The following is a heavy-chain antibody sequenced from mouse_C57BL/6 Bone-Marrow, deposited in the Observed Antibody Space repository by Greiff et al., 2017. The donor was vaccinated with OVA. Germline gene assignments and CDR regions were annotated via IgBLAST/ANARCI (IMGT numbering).Heavy chain of an antibody. CDR3: ARAYDGYYFDY. Sequence: EVQLKESGGGLVKPGGSLKLSCAASGFTFSDYGMHWVRQAPEKGLEWVAYISSGRSTIYYADTVKGRFTISRDNAKNTLFLQMTSLRSEDTAMYYCARAYDGYYFDYWGQGTTLTVSS. CDR2: ISSGRSTI. CDR1: GFTFSDYG. V-gene: IGHV5-17*01. J-gene: IGHJ2*01. D-gene: IGHD2-3*01.